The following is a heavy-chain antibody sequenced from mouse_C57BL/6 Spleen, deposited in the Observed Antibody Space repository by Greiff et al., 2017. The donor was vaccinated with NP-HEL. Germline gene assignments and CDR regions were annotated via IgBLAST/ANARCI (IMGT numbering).Heavy chain of an antibody. D-gene: IGHD1-1*01. J-gene: IGHJ4*01. CDR1: GFNITDYY. Sequence: VQLQQSGAELVRPGASVKLSCTASGFNITDYYMHWVKQRPEQGLEWIGRIDPEDGDTEYAPKFQGKATMTADTSSNTAYLQLSSLTSEDTAVYYCTTSDYYGSSYEGAMDYWGQGTSVTVSS. CDR2: IDPEDGDT. CDR3: TTSDYYGSSYEGAMDY. V-gene: IGHV14-1*01.